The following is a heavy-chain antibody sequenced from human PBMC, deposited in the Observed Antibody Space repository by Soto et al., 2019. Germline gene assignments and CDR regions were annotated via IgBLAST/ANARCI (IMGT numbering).Heavy chain of an antibody. J-gene: IGHJ6*03. CDR3: ARGCGRASCPHYMEV. Sequence: GASVKVSCKASGYTFTSYYMHWVRQAPGQGLEWMGIINPSGGSTSYAQKFQGRVTTTRDTSTSTVYMELSSLRVEDTAVYYCARGCGRASCPHYMEVWGKGTTVTVSS. CDR2: INPSGGST. CDR1: GYTFTSYY. D-gene: IGHD2-2*01. V-gene: IGHV1-46*01.